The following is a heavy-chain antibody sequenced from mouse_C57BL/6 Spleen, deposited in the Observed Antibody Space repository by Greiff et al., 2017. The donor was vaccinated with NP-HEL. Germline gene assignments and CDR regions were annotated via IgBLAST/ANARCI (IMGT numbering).Heavy chain of an antibody. CDR2: ISSGGSYP. Sequence: EVHLVESGGDLVKPGGSLKLSCAASGFTFSSYGMSWVRQTPDKRLAWVATISSGGSYPYYPDSVKGRFTISRDNAKNPLYLQMSSLKSEDTAMYYCARHRIDDYDGGFAYWGQGTLVTVSA. V-gene: IGHV5-6*01. CDR1: GFTFSSYG. CDR3: ARHRIDDYDGGFAY. J-gene: IGHJ3*01. D-gene: IGHD2-4*01.